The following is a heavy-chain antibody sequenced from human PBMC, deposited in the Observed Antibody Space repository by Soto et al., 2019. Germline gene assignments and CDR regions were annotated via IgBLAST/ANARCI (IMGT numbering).Heavy chain of an antibody. CDR3: AREQQLGHVKTFDH. CDR2: IYYSGST. J-gene: IGHJ4*02. D-gene: IGHD6-13*01. CDR1: GVSVSNGSYY. V-gene: IGHV4-61*01. Sequence: QVQLQESGPGLVKPSETLSLTCTVSGVSVSNGSYYWSWIRQPPGKGLEWIGYIYYSGSTNYNPSLKSRVTISVDTSKNQFSLKLRSVTATDTAMYYCAREQQLGHVKTFDHWGQGPLVTVSS.